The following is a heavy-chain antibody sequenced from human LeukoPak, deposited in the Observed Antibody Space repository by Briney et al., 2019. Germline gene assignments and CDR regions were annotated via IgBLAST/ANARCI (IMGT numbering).Heavy chain of an antibody. CDR3: ARLVGTVANIVVVPAAISPDYYYYYYMDV. Sequence: ASVKVSCKSSGYTFTSYGISWVRQAPGQGLEWMGWISAYNGNTNYAQKLQGRVTMTKDTSTSTAYMDLRSLRSDDTAVYYCARLVGTVANIVVVPAAISPDYYYYYYMDVWGKGTTVTVSS. CDR2: ISAYNGNT. V-gene: IGHV1-18*01. J-gene: IGHJ6*03. D-gene: IGHD2-2*01. CDR1: GYTFTSYG.